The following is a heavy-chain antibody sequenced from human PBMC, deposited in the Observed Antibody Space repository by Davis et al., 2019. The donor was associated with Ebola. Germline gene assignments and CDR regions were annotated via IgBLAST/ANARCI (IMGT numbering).Heavy chain of an antibody. Sequence: GESLKISCKGSGYIFANYWIAWVRQMPGKGLEWMGRIDPSDSYTNYSPSFQGHVTISADKSISTAYLQWSSLKASDTAMYYCARLPHDSSGYYRYYYYYGMDVWGQGTTVTVSS. CDR2: IDPSDSYT. CDR1: GYIFANYW. CDR3: ARLPHDSSGYYRYYYYYGMDV. J-gene: IGHJ6*02. D-gene: IGHD3-22*01. V-gene: IGHV5-10-1*01.